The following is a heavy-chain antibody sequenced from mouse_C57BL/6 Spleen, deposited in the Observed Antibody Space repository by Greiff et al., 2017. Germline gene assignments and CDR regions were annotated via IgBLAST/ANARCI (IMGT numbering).Heavy chain of an antibody. CDR1: GYSFTDYN. D-gene: IGHD1-1*01. J-gene: IGHJ2*01. CDR3: AREREINTVVAGFDY. V-gene: IGHV1-39*01. Sequence: EVKLLQSGPELVKPGASVKISCKASGYSFTDYNMHWVKQSTGKSLEWIGVINPNYGTTSYNQKFKGKATLTVDQSSRTAYMQLNSLTSEDSAVYDCAREREINTVVAGFDYWGQGTTLTVSS. CDR2: INPNYGTT.